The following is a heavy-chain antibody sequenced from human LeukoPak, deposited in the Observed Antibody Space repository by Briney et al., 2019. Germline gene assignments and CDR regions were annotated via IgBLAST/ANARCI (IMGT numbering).Heavy chain of an antibody. V-gene: IGHV3-23*01. CDR1: GFTFSDYY. Sequence: GGSLRLSCAASGFTFSDYYMSWIRQAPGKGLEWVSAISGSGGSTYYADSVKGRFTISRDNSKNTLYLQMNSLRAEDTAVYYCAAQNSDFWSGYYTLDAFDIWGQGTMVTVSS. D-gene: IGHD3-3*01. CDR3: AAQNSDFWSGYYTLDAFDI. J-gene: IGHJ3*02. CDR2: ISGSGGST.